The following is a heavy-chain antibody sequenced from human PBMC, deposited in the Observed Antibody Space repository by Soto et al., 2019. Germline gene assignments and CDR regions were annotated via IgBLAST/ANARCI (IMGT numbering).Heavy chain of an antibody. CDR3: SRSGYYVYYYYYGMDV. V-gene: IGHV3-15*07. CDR1: GFNFSNAG. D-gene: IGHD3-3*01. Sequence: GGPLRLSCAASGFNFSNAGMNWIRQAKGKGLEWVGRIKSKTDGGTTDYAAPVKGRFTISRDDSKNTLYLQMNSLKTEDTAVYYCSRSGYYVYYYYYGMDVWGQGTTVTSP. CDR2: IKSKTDGGTT. J-gene: IGHJ6*02.